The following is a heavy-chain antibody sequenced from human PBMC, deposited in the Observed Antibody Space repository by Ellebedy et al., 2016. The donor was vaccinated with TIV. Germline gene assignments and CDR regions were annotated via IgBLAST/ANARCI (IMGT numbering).Heavy chain of an antibody. J-gene: IGHJ4*02. CDR3: ARNTIFGVDF. CDR2: IRSSGST. V-gene: IGHV4-61*01. CDR1: GDSASGDSVNSYY. Sequence: SDTLSLTCTVSGDSASGDSVNSYYWCWIRQSPVMGLEWNVYIRSSGSTNSNPSLKSRVTISIDTSKNQFSLKLSSVNAADTAVYYCARNTIFGVDFWGQGTLVIVSS. D-gene: IGHD3-3*01.